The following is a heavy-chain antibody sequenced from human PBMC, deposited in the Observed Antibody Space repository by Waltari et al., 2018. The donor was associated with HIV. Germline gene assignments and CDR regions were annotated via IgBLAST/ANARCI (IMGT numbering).Heavy chain of an antibody. J-gene: IGHJ4*02. CDR3: ARGLPFMRTFGGLIVAIDF. CDR1: GYTFTDYY. Sequence: QVQLVQSGAEVKKPGASVKVSCKTSGYTFTDYYMHWVRQAPGQGLEWMGRINPGSGGTNYPRKCQGRVTMTSDTSISTAYMELSRLRSDDTAVYYCARGLPFMRTFGGLIVAIDFWGQGTLVTVSS. D-gene: IGHD3-16*02. V-gene: IGHV1-2*06. CDR2: INPGSGGT.